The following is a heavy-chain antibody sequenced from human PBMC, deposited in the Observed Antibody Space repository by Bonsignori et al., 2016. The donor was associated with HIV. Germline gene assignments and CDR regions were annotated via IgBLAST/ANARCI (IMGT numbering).Heavy chain of an antibody. Sequence: EVQLVQSGAEVMTPGATVKISCKISGYTFTDYYMHWVRQAPAKGLEWMGLVDPEDGETIDAEEFQDRVTITADMSTDTAYMELTRLKSDDAAVYYCATGTLRLGGFDYWGQGA. CDR2: VDPEDGET. V-gene: IGHV1-69-2*01. J-gene: IGHJ4*02. CDR1: GYTFTDYY. CDR3: ATGTLRLGGFDY. D-gene: IGHD1-7*01.